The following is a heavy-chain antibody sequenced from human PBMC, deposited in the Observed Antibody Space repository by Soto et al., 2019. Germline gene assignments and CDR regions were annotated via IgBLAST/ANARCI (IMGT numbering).Heavy chain of an antibody. J-gene: IGHJ4*02. CDR1: GGSFSGYY. D-gene: IGHD3-22*01. V-gene: IGHV4-34*01. CDR2: INHSGST. Sequence: SETLSLTCAVYGGSFSGYYWSWIRQPPGKGLEWIGEINHSGSTNYNPSLKSRVTISVDTSKNQFSLKLSSVTAADTAVYYCARTVDSSGYYPVYWGQGTLVTVS. CDR3: ARTVDSSGYYPVY.